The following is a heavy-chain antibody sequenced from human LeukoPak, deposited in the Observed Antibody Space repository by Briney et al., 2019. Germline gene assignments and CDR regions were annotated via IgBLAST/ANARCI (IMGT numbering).Heavy chain of an antibody. J-gene: IGHJ3*02. D-gene: IGHD1-26*01. V-gene: IGHV3-48*03. CDR3: ARGVGATFHDAFDI. CDR2: ISSSSSTI. Sequence: PGGSLRLSCAASGFTFSSYEMNWVRQAPGKGLEWVSYISSSSSTIYYADSVKGRFTISRDNAKNSLYLQMNSLRAEDTAVYYCARGVGATFHDAFDIWGQGTMVTVSS. CDR1: GFTFSSYE.